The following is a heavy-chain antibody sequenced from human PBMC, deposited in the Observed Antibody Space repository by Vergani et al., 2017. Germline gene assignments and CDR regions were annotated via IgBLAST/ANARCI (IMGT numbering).Heavy chain of an antibody. CDR2: VYARDSIT. CDR1: GYTFTDYW. CDR3: VRRRLERQEVDY. V-gene: IGHV5-51*01. J-gene: IGHJ4*02. Sequence: EVQLVPSGAEVKTPGESLKISCEGSGYTFTDYWVGWVRQKPGKGLEWLGVVYARDSITRYSLSFEGQVTISADKSINTAYLEWDSLRASDSAMYYCVRRRLERQEVDYWVQGTLVTVS. D-gene: IGHD3-3*01.